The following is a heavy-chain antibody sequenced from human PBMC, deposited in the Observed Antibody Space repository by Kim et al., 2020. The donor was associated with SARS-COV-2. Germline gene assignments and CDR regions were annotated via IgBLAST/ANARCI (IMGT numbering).Heavy chain of an antibody. D-gene: IGHD1-1*01. Sequence: QGRVTMTRDTSTSTVYMELSSLRSEDTAVYYCARDGTVNGLYYYYYGMDVWGQGTTVTVSS. CDR3: ARDGTVNGLYYYYYGMDV. J-gene: IGHJ6*02. V-gene: IGHV1-46*01.